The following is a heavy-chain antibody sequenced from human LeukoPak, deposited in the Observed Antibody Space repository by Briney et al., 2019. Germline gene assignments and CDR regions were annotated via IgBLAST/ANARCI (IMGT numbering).Heavy chain of an antibody. CDR2: IWYDGSNK. CDR1: GFTFSSYG. V-gene: IGHV3-33*01. CDR3: ARGIDCSGGSCYTGDDWFDP. J-gene: IGHJ5*02. Sequence: GGSLRLSCAASGFTFSSYGIHWVRQAPGKGLEWVAVIWYDGSNKYYAGSVKGRFTISRDNSKNTLYLQMNSLRAEDTAVYYCARGIDCSGGSCYTGDDWFDPWGQGTLVTVSS. D-gene: IGHD2-15*01.